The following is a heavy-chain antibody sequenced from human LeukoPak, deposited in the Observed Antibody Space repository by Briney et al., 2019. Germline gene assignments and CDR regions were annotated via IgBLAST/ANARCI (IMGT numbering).Heavy chain of an antibody. CDR2: ISSSSTI. V-gene: IGHV3-48*01. Sequence: GGSLRLSCAASGFTFSSYSMNWVRQAPGKGLEWVSYISSSSTIYYADSVKGRFTISRDNAKNSLYLQMNSLRAEDTAVYYCLIAAAGTGYGMDVWGQGTTVTVSS. CDR3: LIAAAGTGYGMDV. CDR1: GFTFSSYS. D-gene: IGHD6-13*01. J-gene: IGHJ6*02.